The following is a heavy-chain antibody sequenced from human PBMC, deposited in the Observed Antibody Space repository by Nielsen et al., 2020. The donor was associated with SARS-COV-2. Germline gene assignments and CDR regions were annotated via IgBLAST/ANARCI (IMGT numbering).Heavy chain of an antibody. J-gene: IGHJ6*02. CDR3: ATDYYGSGSRDYYYGMDV. Sequence: SETLSLTCAVYGGSFSGYYWSWIRQPPGKGLEWIGEINHSGSTNYNPFLKSRVTISVDTSKNQFSLKLSSVTAADTAVYYCATDYYGSGSRDYYYGMDVWGQGTTVTVSS. CDR2: INHSGST. V-gene: IGHV4-34*01. D-gene: IGHD3-10*01. CDR1: GGSFSGYY.